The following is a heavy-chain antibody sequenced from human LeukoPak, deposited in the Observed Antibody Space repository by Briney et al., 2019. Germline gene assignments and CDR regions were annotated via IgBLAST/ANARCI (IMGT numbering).Heavy chain of an antibody. CDR3: ARGVVPAAILGL. J-gene: IGHJ4*02. Sequence: SETLSLTCTVSGGSISSGGYYWSWIRQPPGKGLEWIGYIYHSGSTYYNPSLKSRVTISVDRSKNQFSLKLSSVTAADTAVYYCARGVVPAAILGLWGQGTLVTVSS. CDR2: IYHSGST. D-gene: IGHD2-2*02. CDR1: GGSISSGGYY. V-gene: IGHV4-30-2*01.